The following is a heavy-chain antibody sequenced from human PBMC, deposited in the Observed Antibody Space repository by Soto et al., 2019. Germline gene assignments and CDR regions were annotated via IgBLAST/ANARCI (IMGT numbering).Heavy chain of an antibody. Sequence: GGSLRLSCAASGFTFSSYEMNWVRQAPGKGLEWVSYISSSGSTIYYADSVKGRFTISRDNAKNSLYLQMNSLRAEDTAVYYCARDGVQQQLVASSYYYGMDVWGQGTTVTVSS. J-gene: IGHJ6*02. D-gene: IGHD6-13*01. V-gene: IGHV3-48*03. CDR2: ISSSGSTI. CDR3: ARDGVQQQLVASSYYYGMDV. CDR1: GFTFSSYE.